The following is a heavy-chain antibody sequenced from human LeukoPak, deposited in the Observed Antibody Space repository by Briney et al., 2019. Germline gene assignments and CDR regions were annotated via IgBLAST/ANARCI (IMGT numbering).Heavy chain of an antibody. CDR2: ISSSSSYI. J-gene: IGHJ4*02. D-gene: IGHD6-13*01. Sequence: PGGSLRLSCAASGFTFSSYSMNWVRQAPGKGLEWVSYISSSSSYIYYADSVKGRFTISRDNAKNSLYLQMNSLRAEDTAVYYCARVIAGKTPQDYWGQGTLVTVSS. CDR1: GFTFSSYS. CDR3: ARVIAGKTPQDY. V-gene: IGHV3-21*01.